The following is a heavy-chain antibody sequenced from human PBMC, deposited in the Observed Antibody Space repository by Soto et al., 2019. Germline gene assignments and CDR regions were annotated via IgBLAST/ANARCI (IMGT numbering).Heavy chain of an antibody. CDR3: VSWVSAHFDY. J-gene: IGHJ4*01. Sequence: PGGALRLSCAAYGFTFDSPYSHAMSWVRQSPGKGPEWVSTISSNGANTHYAESLQGRFTISKDASRNTVHLHMNSLRADDTATYFCVSWVSAHFDYWGHGTPVTVSS. CDR1: GFTFDSPYSHA. V-gene: IGHV3-23*01. CDR2: ISSNGANT. D-gene: IGHD2-8*01.